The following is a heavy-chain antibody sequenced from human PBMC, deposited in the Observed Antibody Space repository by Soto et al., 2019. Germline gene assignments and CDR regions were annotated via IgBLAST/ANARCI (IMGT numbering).Heavy chain of an antibody. CDR3: ARGHSTDCSNGVCSFFYNHEMDV. CDR2: INPKSGGT. V-gene: IGHV1-2*04. J-gene: IGHJ6*02. Sequence: ASVKVSWKASGYSFTDYHIHWGRQAHGQGLEWLGRINPKSGGTSTAQKFQGWVTMTRDRSISTVYMELTRLRSDDTAVYFCARGHSTDCSNGVCSFFYNHEMDVWGQGTTVTVSS. D-gene: IGHD2-8*01. CDR1: GYSFTDYH.